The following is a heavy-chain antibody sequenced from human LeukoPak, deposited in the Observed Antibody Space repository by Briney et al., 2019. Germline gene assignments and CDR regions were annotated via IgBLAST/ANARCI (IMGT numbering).Heavy chain of an antibody. V-gene: IGHV4-39*01. J-gene: IGHJ5*02. CDR3: ARHVGFITMVRGVINNNWFAP. CDR2: IYYSGSP. Sequence: SETLSLTCTVSGGSISSSSYYWGWLRQPPGKGLEWIGSIYYSGSPYYNPSLKSRFTISVDTSKKQFSLKLSSVTAADTAVYYCARHVGFITMVRGVINNNWFAPWGQGTLVTVSS. CDR1: GGSISSSSYY. D-gene: IGHD3-10*01.